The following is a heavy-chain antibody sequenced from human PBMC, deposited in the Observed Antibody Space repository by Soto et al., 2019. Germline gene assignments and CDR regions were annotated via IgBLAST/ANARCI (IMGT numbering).Heavy chain of an antibody. Sequence: PGGSLRLSCAASGFTFSNYGMHWVRQAPGKGLEWVAVISYDETNKYYADSVMGRFTISRDKSKNTLDLQMNSLRADDTAVYYCAKDRAGMVYTTLIDSWGQGTQVTVSS. CDR3: AKDRAGMVYTTLIDS. J-gene: IGHJ4*02. D-gene: IGHD2-8*01. CDR2: ISYDETNK. V-gene: IGHV3-30*18. CDR1: GFTFSNYG.